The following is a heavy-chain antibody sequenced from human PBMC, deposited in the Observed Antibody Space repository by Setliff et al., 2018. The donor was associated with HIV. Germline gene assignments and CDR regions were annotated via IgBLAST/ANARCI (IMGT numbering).Heavy chain of an antibody. Sequence: ASVKVSCKASGYPFTSYYMHWVRQAPGQGLEWMGIINPTGGSTSYAQKFQGRVTMTRDASISTAYMELNTLKFEDTAVYYCARARRDSYDRGRRNHYYIDVWGKGTTVTVSS. CDR1: GYPFTSYY. V-gene: IGHV1-46*01. CDR2: INPTGGST. CDR3: ARARRDSYDRGRRNHYYIDV. D-gene: IGHD3-22*01. J-gene: IGHJ6*03.